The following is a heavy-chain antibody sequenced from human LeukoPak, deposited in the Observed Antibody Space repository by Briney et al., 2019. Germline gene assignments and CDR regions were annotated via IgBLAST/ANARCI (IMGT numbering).Heavy chain of an antibody. CDR2: IHYSGST. CDR1: GGSISSYY. CDR3: ASFSVTTSSGDY. J-gene: IGHJ4*02. D-gene: IGHD4-17*01. Sequence: SETLSLTCTVSGGSISSYYWSWIRQPPGKGLEWIGYIHYSGSTNYNPSLKSRVTISGDTSKMQFSLKVNSVTAADTAVYYCASFSVTTSSGDYWGQGTLITVSS. V-gene: IGHV4-59*01.